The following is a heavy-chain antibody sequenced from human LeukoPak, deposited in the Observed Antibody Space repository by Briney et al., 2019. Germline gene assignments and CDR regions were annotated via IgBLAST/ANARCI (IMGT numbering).Heavy chain of an antibody. CDR1: GFTFSRHA. J-gene: IGHJ6*02. CDR2: LSYDGSDK. V-gene: IGHV3-30-3*01. D-gene: IGHD3-22*01. Sequence: GRYLRLSCAASGFTFSRHAMHWVRQAPGKGLEGVAGLSYDGSDKFHTDSVRGRFTISRDNSKNTLYLQMNSLRGEDMAVYYCASVRGHSSADGMDVWGQGTTVTVSS. CDR3: ASVRGHSSADGMDV.